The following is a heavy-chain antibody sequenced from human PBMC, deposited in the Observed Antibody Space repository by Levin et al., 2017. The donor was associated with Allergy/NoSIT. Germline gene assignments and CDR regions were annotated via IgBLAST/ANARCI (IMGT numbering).Heavy chain of an antibody. J-gene: IGHJ4*02. CDR2: IYSGGST. V-gene: IGHV3-66*01. CDR3: ARERRDYYGSGE. Sequence: ETLSLTCAASGFTVSSNYMSWVRQAPGKGLEWVSVIYSGGSTYYADSVKGRFTISRDNSKNTLYLQMNSLRAEDTAVYYCARERRDYYGSGEWGQGTLVTVSS. D-gene: IGHD3-10*01. CDR1: GFTVSSNY.